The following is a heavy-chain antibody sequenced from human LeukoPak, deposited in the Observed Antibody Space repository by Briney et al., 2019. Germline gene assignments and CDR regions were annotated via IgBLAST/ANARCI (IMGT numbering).Heavy chain of an antibody. CDR1: GYTFISYD. D-gene: IGHD3-16*01. CDR3: VRSLRNSYIDY. Sequence: ASVKVSCKASGYTFISYDINWVRQATGQGLEWLGWMNPNSGDTGYAQKFQGRVTMTRSTSIGTAYVELSSLTSEDTAVYYCVRSLRNSYIDYWGQGTLVAASS. CDR2: MNPNSGDT. J-gene: IGHJ4*02. V-gene: IGHV1-8*01.